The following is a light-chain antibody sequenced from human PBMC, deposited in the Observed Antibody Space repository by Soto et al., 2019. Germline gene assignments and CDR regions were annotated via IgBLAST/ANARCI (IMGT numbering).Light chain of an antibody. J-gene: IGKJ1*01. CDR3: QQYGSLSWT. Sequence: TQSPGTQSLSPGERATLSCRVSQSVSSNYLAWYQQKPGQAPRLLIYGASTRATGVPDRFSGSGSGTDFTLTISRLEPEHFAGDHGQQYGSLSWTLGQGTKVDIK. V-gene: IGKV3-20*01. CDR1: QSVSSNY. CDR2: GAS.